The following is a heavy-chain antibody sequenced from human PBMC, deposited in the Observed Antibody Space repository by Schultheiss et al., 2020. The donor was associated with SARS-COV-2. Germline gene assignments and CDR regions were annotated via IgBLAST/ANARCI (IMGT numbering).Heavy chain of an antibody. CDR2: IYWDGDE. J-gene: IGHJ4*02. CDR3: AHRSIKNYDSRGYATKLFDY. CDR1: GFSLRTRGVG. D-gene: IGHD3-22*01. V-gene: IGHV2-5*02. Sequence: SGPTLVKPTQTLTLTCSFSGFSLRTRGVGVGWIRQPPGKALEWLAVIYWDGDERYSPSLKNRLTITKDTSKNQVVLTMTNMDPVDTATYYCAHRSIKNYDSRGYATKLFDYWGQGTLVTVSS.